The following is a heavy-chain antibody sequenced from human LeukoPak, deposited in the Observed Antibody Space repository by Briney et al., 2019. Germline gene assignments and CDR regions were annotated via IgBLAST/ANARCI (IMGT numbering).Heavy chain of an antibody. J-gene: IGHJ4*02. CDR2: ISSSSSYI. D-gene: IGHD5-12*01. Sequence: GGSLRLSCAASGFTFSSYSMNWVRQAPGKGLEWVSSISSSSSYIYYADSVKGRFTISRDNAKNSLYLQMNSLRAEDTAVYYCAREMMWIGNYFDYWGQGTLVTVSS. CDR3: AREMMWIGNYFDY. V-gene: IGHV3-21*01. CDR1: GFTFSSYS.